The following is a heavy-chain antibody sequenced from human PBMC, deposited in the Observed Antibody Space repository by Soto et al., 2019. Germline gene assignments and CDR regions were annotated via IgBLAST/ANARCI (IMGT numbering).Heavy chain of an antibody. CDR3: ARDDPKLLLDY. CDR1: GGSISSSSYY. D-gene: IGHD2-15*01. V-gene: IGHV4-39*02. J-gene: IGHJ4*02. CDR2: IYYSGST. Sequence: PSETLSLTCTVSGGSISSSSYYWVLIRQPPGKGLEWIGNIYYSGSTYYNPSLKSRVTISVDTSKNQFSLKLTSVTAADTAVYYCARDDPKLLLDYWGQGTLVTVSS.